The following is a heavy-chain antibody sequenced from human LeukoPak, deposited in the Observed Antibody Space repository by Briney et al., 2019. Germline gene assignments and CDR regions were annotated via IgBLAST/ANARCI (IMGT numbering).Heavy chain of an antibody. CDR3: ARDDGDSKPIDY. CDR1: GFTFSSYE. Sequence: PGGSLRLSCAASGFTFSSYEMNWVRQAPGKGLEWVSYISSSGSTIYYADSVKGRFTISRDNAKSSLYLQMNSLRAEDTAVYYCARDDGDSKPIDYWGQGTLVTVSS. CDR2: ISSSGSTI. J-gene: IGHJ4*02. V-gene: IGHV3-48*03. D-gene: IGHD4-17*01.